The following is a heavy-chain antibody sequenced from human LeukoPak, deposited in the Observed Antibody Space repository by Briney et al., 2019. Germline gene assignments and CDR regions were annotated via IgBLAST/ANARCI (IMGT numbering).Heavy chain of an antibody. J-gene: IGHJ4*02. CDR3: ARVSEYYYFDY. V-gene: IGHV1-2*02. CDR2: INPNSGGT. CDR1: GYTFTGYY. D-gene: IGHD2/OR15-2a*01. Sequence: GASVKVSCKASGYTFTGYYIHWVRQAPGQGLEWMGWINPNSGGTNYAQKFQGRVTMTRDTSISTAYMELSRLRSDDTAVYYCARVSEYYYFDYWGQRTLVAVSS.